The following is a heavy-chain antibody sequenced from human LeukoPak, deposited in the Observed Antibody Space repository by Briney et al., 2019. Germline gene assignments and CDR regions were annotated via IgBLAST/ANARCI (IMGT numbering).Heavy chain of an antibody. V-gene: IGHV4-39*07. CDR2: IYSSGNT. Sequence: PSETLSLTCSVSGDSISSGRNYWGWIRQSPGKGLEWIASIYSSGNTHSNPSLKSRVSISVDTSKNQFSLKLSSVTAADTAVYYCARAPLADRYSGELYPDYWGQGTLVTVSS. CDR3: ARAPLADRYSGELYPDY. CDR1: GDSISSGRNY. D-gene: IGHD1-26*01. J-gene: IGHJ4*02.